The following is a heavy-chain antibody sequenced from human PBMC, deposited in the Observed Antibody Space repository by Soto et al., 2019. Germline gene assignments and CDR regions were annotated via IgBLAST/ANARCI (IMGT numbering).Heavy chain of an antibody. D-gene: IGHD6-13*01. J-gene: IGHJ4*02. V-gene: IGHV3-53*02. CDR3: AAYSSLEY. Sequence: EVQLVETGGGLIQPGGSLRLSCAASGFTVSNNYMSWVRQAPGKGLEWVSLIYSGGSTYYADSVKGRFTISIDNSKNTLYLQMNMLRAEDTGVYYCAAYSSLEYWGQGTLVTFSS. CDR1: GFTVSNNY. CDR2: IYSGGST.